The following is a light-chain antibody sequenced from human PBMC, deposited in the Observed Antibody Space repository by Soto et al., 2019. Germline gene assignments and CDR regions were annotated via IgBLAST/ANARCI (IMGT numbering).Light chain of an antibody. Sequence: SYELTQPPSVSVAPGKTARITCGGNNIGSKSVHWYQQKPGQAPVVVIYYDSDRPSGIPERFSGSNSGNTATLTISRVEAGDEADYYCQVWDSSRGVFGGGTKVTVL. CDR3: QVWDSSRGV. CDR1: NIGSKS. CDR2: YDS. J-gene: IGLJ3*02. V-gene: IGLV3-21*04.